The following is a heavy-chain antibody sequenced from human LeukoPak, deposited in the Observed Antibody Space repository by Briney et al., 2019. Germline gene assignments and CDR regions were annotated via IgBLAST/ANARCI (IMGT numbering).Heavy chain of an antibody. V-gene: IGHV5-51*01. CDR1: GYSFTSFF. CDR2: IYPGDSET. D-gene: IGHD6-13*01. J-gene: IGHJ1*01. Sequence: GESLKISCKASGYSFTSFFIGWVRQMPGKGPEWMGIIYPGDSETRYSPSFQGQVTISADKSLTTAYLQWSSLKASDTAMYYCARGFGSTWLEYWGQGTLVTASS. CDR3: ARGFGSTWLEY.